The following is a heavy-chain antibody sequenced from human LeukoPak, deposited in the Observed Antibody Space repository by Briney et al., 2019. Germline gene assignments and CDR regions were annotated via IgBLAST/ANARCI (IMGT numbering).Heavy chain of an antibody. CDR2: INTNTGNP. D-gene: IGHD4-17*01. CDR1: GYTFTSYA. Sequence: ASVKVSCKASGYTFTSYAMNWVRQAPGQGLEWMGWINTNTGNPTYAQGFTGRFVFSLDTSVSTAYLQISSLKAEDTAVYYCAREKSLYGDYVGETFDYWGQGTLVTVSS. CDR3: AREKSLYGDYVGETFDY. V-gene: IGHV7-4-1*02. J-gene: IGHJ4*02.